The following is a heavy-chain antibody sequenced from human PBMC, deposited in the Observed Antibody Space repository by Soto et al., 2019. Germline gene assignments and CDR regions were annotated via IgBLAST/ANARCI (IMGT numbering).Heavy chain of an antibody. Sequence: GGPLRLSCAAFGFTFSTYSMNWVLQDQGKGLEWVSYISSSSSTIFYTDSVKGRFTVSRDNAKNSLYLQMNSLRAEDTAVYYCARATYYYDSSGPPAYWGQGTLVTVSS. CDR2: ISSSSSTI. J-gene: IGHJ4*02. V-gene: IGHV3-48*01. CDR3: ARATYYYDSSGPPAY. CDR1: GFTFSTYS. D-gene: IGHD3-22*01.